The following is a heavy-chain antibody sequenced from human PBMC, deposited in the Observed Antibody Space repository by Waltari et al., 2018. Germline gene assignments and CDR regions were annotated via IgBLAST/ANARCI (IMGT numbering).Heavy chain of an antibody. CDR1: GDSITSASY. V-gene: IGHV4-38-2*01. D-gene: IGHD4-17*01. J-gene: IGHJ4*02. CDR2: DYHFGSS. Sequence: QVQLQESGPGLVKPSETLSLTCAVSGDSITSASYWGWIRQPPGKGLEWIGYDYHFGSSSYSPAIKSRVTMSVETSKRQFSLNRSSVTAADTAVYYCARHESAHYGGFDSWGRGTLVTVSA. CDR3: ARHESAHYGGFDS.